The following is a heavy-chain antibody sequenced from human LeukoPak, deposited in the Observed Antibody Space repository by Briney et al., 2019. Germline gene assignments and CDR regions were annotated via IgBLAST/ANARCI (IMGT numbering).Heavy chain of an antibody. V-gene: IGHV3-23*01. CDR1: GFTFSSYA. D-gene: IGHD6-13*01. Sequence: GGSLRLSCAASGFTFSSYAMSWVRQAPGKGLEWVSVISGSGGSTYYADSVKGRFTISRDNSKNTLYLQMNSLRAEDTAVYYCARVGGLYSTSWYYSDDWGQGTLVTVSS. CDR3: ARVGGLYSTSWYYSDD. J-gene: IGHJ4*02. CDR2: ISGSGGST.